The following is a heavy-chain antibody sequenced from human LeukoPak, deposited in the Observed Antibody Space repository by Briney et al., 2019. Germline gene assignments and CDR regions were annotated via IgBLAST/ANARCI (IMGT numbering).Heavy chain of an antibody. CDR2: INHSGST. CDR3: ARLRDYYYYYMDV. J-gene: IGHJ6*03. Sequence: KPSETLSLTCAVYGGSFSGYYWSWIRQPPGKGLEWIGEINHSGSTNYNPSLKSRVTISVDTSKNQFSLKLSSVTAADTAVYYCARLRDYYYYYMDVWGKGTTVTVSS. CDR1: GGSFSGYY. V-gene: IGHV4-34*01.